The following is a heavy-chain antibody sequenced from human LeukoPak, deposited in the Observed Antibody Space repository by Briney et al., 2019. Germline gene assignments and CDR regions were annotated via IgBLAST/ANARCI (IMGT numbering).Heavy chain of an antibody. CDR3: AKAAAGSHFDY. CDR1: GFTFDDYA. CDR2: ISWNSGSI. Sequence: GGSLRLSCAASGFTFDDYAMHWVRQAPGKGLEWVSGISWNSGSIGYADSVKGRFTISRDNAKNSLYLQMNSLRAEDMALYYCAKAAAGSHFDYWGQGTLVTVSS. V-gene: IGHV3-9*03. J-gene: IGHJ4*02. D-gene: IGHD6-13*01.